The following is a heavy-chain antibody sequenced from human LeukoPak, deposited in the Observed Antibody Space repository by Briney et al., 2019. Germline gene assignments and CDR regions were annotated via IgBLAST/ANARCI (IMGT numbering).Heavy chain of an antibody. CDR1: GYSFTSYW. V-gene: IGHV5-51*01. Sequence: GESLKISCKGSGYSFTSYWIGWVRQMPGKGLEWMGIIYPGDSDTRYSPSFQGQVTISADKSISTAYLQWSSLKASDTAMYYCARSVSAIVVVPAASYWFDPWGQGTLVTVSS. CDR3: ARSVSAIVVVPAASYWFDP. CDR2: IYPGDSDT. J-gene: IGHJ5*02. D-gene: IGHD2-2*01.